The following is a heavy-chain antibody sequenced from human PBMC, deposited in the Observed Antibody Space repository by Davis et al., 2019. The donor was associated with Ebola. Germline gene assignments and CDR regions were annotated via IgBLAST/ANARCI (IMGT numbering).Heavy chain of an antibody. V-gene: IGHV1-46*01. Sequence: ASVKVSCKASGYTFTSYDINWVRQATGQGLEWMGIINPSGGSTSYAQKFQGRVTMTRDTSTSTVYMELSSLRSEDTAVYYCASGLRARGGGLLDYYYYYGMDVWGQGTTVTVSS. CDR1: GYTFTSYD. J-gene: IGHJ6*02. D-gene: IGHD3-22*01. CDR2: INPSGGST. CDR3: ASGLRARGGGLLDYYYYYGMDV.